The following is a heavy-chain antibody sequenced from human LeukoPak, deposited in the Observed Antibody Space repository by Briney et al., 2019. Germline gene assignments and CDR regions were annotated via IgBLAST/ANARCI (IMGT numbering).Heavy chain of an antibody. CDR1: GFTFSSYA. J-gene: IGHJ4*02. CDR3: AKEQYYYDSSGYYGSFDY. Sequence: RTGGSLRLSCAASGFTFSSYAMSWVRQAPGKGLEWVSAISGSGGSTYYADSVKGRFTISRDNSKNTLYLQMNSLRAEDTAVYYCAKEQYYYDSSGYYGSFDYWGQGTLVTVSS. CDR2: ISGSGGST. V-gene: IGHV3-23*01. D-gene: IGHD3-22*01.